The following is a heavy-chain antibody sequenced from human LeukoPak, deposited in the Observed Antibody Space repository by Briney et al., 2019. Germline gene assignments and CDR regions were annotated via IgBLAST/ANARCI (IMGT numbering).Heavy chain of an antibody. CDR3: ARLRGGVQLWGD. D-gene: IGHD1-1*01. V-gene: IGHV4-39*01. CDR2: INYSGTT. CDR1: SGSFSSSSYF. J-gene: IGHJ4*01. Sequence: PSETLSLTCTVSSGSFSSSSYFCGWIRQPPGMGLGWIASINYSGTTYYNPSLKSRVTTSVDTSNNQFSLKLSSVTAADTAVYYCARLRGGVQLWGDWGQGALVTVSS.